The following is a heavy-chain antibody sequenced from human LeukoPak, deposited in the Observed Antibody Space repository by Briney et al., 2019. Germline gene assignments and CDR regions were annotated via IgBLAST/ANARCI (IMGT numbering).Heavy chain of an antibody. CDR2: ISGSGGST. CDR3: AKDRGRTWVQVAN. J-gene: IGHJ4*02. Sequence: GGSLRLSCIGTGFTFSSDAMGWVRQAPGKGLEWVSGISGSGGSTYYADSVKGRFTISRDNSKNTLYLQMNSLRVEDTAVYYCAKDRGRTWVQVANWGQGTLVTVSS. V-gene: IGHV3-23*01. CDR1: GFTFSSDA. D-gene: IGHD2-15*01.